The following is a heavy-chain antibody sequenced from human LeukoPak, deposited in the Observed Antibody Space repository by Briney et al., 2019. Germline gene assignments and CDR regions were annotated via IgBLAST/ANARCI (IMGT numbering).Heavy chain of an antibody. J-gene: IGHJ4*02. D-gene: IGHD2-15*01. CDR1: GFTFSSYS. CDR3: ARDENEVVVVAATNFDY. CDR2: ISRSSSTI. V-gene: IGHV3-48*04. Sequence: GGSLRLSCAASGFTFSSYSMNWVRQAPGKGLEWVSYISRSSSTIYYADSVKGRFTISRDNAKNSLYLQMNSLRAEDTAVYYCARDENEVVVVAATNFDYRGQGILVTVSS.